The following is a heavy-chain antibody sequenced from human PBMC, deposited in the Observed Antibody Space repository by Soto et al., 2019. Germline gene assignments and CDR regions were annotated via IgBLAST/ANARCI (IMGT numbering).Heavy chain of an antibody. J-gene: IGHJ6*02. V-gene: IGHV3-48*02. CDR2: ISSRSGTI. CDR1: GFTFINYN. Sequence: VGSLRLSCVASGFTFINYNMNWVRQAPGKGLEWVSYISSRSGTIYYADSVKGRFTISRDNAKNSLYLQMNSLRDEDTAVYYCARDCGKGYGMDVWGQGTTVTVSS. CDR3: ARDCGKGYGMDV.